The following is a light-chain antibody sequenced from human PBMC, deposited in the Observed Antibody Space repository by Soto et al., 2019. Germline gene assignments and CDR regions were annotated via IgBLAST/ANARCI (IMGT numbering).Light chain of an antibody. CDR3: HHYET. J-gene: IGKJ1*01. V-gene: IGKV1-5*01. CDR1: QSISSW. Sequence: TQSPSTLSASVGDRVTITCRASQSISSWLAWYQQKPGKAPNLLIYDVSSLESGVSSRFSGSGSGTEFTLTINSLQPEDFTVYYCHHYETFGQGTKVDIK. CDR2: DVS.